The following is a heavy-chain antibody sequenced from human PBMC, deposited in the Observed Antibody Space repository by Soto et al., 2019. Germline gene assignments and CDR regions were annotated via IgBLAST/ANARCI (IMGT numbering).Heavy chain of an antibody. D-gene: IGHD3-3*01. V-gene: IGHV1-46*01. CDR3: ARSSGGNFGIIIEGSNWFDP. Sequence: GASVKVSCKAPGDTFTSYYLNWVCQAPGQGLEWMGVINPHGGSTKYAQKFQGRITMTRDTSRSTVYMELSSLRSDDTAIYYCARSSGGNFGIIIEGSNWFDPWGQGXLVTVSS. CDR2: INPHGGST. J-gene: IGHJ5*02. CDR1: GDTFTSYY.